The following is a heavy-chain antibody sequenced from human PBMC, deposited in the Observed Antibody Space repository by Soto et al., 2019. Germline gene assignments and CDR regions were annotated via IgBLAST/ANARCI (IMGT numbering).Heavy chain of an antibody. Sequence: EVQLVESGGGLVKPGGSLRLSCAASGFTFSDYSVNWVRQAPGKGLEWVSCISSSSAFIYYADSVKGRFTISRDNAKNSLYLQSNSLRAEDTAVYYCARHGGTQLKHYMDVWGKGTTVTVSS. CDR2: ISSSSAFI. CDR1: GFTFSDYS. CDR3: ARHGGTQLKHYMDV. D-gene: IGHD5-18*01. V-gene: IGHV3-21*02. J-gene: IGHJ6*03.